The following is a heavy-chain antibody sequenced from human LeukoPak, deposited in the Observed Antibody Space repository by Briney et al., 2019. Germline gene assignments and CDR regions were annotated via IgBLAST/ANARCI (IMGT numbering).Heavy chain of an antibody. V-gene: IGHV3-66*01. CDR1: GFTISSNY. CDR3: ARAYYDFWSGAVDAFDI. CDR2: IYSGGST. D-gene: IGHD3-3*01. Sequence: GGSLRLSCVASGFTISSNYMSWVRRAPGKGLEWVSVIYSGGSTYYANSVKGRFTISRDTSKNTLYLQMNSLGAEDTAVYYCARAYYDFWSGAVDAFDIWGQGTMVTVSS. J-gene: IGHJ3*02.